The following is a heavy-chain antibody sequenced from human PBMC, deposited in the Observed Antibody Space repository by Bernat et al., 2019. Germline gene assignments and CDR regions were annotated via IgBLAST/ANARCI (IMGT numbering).Heavy chain of an antibody. CDR3: AADSGYCTNGVCYRNAFDI. Sequence: SLRLSCAASGFTFSSYAMSWVRQAPGKGLEWVSAISGSGGSTYYADSVKGRFTISRDNSKKMLYLQMNRLRAEDTAVDYGAADSGYCTNGVCYRNAFDIWGQGTMV. J-gene: IGHJ3*02. CDR2: ISGSGGST. CDR1: GFTFSSYA. D-gene: IGHD2-8*01. V-gene: IGHV3-23*01.